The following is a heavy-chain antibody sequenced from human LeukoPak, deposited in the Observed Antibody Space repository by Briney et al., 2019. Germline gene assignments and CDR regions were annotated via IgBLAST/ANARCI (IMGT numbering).Heavy chain of an antibody. CDR3: ARLGRYYYDSSGYYY. CDR2: IYHSGST. D-gene: IGHD3-22*01. CDR1: GYSISSGYY. V-gene: IGHV4-38-2*02. Sequence: SQTLSLTCTVSGYSISSGYYWGWIRQPPGKGLEWIGSIYHSGSTYYNPSLKSRVTISVDPSKNQFSLKLSSVTAADTAVYYCARLGRYYYDSSGYYYWGQGTLVTVSS. J-gene: IGHJ4*02.